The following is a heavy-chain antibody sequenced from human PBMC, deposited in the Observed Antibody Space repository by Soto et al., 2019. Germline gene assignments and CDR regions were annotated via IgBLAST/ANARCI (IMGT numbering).Heavy chain of an antibody. CDR1: RGALSSYA. D-gene: IGHD6-19*01. Sequence: SVKVSCKASRGALSSYAITWVRQAPGQGLDWMGRVIPISGTPNYAQKFQGRLSLTVDASKSTAYLELRGLRSEDTAGYYCARDKGSAYSSCRQPHYFDYWGQGTLVTVSS. V-gene: IGHV1-69*13. J-gene: IGHJ4*02. CDR2: VIPISGTP. CDR3: ARDKGSAYSSCRQPHYFDY.